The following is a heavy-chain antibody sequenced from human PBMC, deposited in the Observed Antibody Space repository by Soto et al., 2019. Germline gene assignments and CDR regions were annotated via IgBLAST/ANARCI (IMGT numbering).Heavy chain of an antibody. V-gene: IGHV1-18*04. D-gene: IGHD2-15*01. Sequence: QIQLVQSGAEMKKPGASVKVSCKPSGYTFTHYGVSRLRQAPEQGLEWMGWISAYNGNTDYAHKFQGRVALTTDTSTSTAYMELRGLSPDDTAVYYCARDVPGSGVPVWDYWGQGTLVTVSS. J-gene: IGHJ4*02. CDR1: GYTFTHYG. CDR3: ARDVPGSGVPVWDY. CDR2: ISAYNGNT.